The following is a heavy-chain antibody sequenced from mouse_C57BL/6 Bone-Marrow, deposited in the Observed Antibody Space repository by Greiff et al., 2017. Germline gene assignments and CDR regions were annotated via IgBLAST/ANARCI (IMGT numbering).Heavy chain of an antibody. Sequence: QVQLQQSGAELVRPGASVTLSCKASGYTFTDYEMHWVKQTPVHGLEWIGAIDPETGGTAYNQKFKGKAILTADKSSSTAYMELRSLTSEDSAVYYCTRYYDGYVFDYWGQGTTRTVSS. CDR3: TRYYDGYVFDY. J-gene: IGHJ2*01. V-gene: IGHV1-15*01. CDR2: IDPETGGT. CDR1: GYTFTDYE. D-gene: IGHD2-3*01.